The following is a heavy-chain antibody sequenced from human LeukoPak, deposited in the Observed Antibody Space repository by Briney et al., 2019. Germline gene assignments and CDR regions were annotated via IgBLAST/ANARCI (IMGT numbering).Heavy chain of an antibody. CDR3: AKSTYYYDTFVNAFDI. CDR2: MSYDGNHK. CDR1: GFTFSSSA. D-gene: IGHD3-22*01. J-gene: IGHJ3*02. V-gene: IGHV3-30*07. Sequence: GRSLRLSCAASGFTFSSSAVHWVRQAPGKGLEWVAVMSYDGNHKYHADSVKGRFTISRDNSKNTLYLQMNSLRAEDTAVYYCAKSTYYYDTFVNAFDIWGQGTMVTVSS.